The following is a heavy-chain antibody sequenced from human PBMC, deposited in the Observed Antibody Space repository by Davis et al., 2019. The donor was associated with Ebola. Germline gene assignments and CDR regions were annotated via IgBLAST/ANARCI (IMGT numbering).Heavy chain of an antibody. CDR3: AHSHGDY. CDR2: IYWDDDK. J-gene: IGHJ4*02. CDR1: RFSVSTRGVG. V-gene: IGHV2-5*02. Sequence: SGPTLVKPTQTLTLTCTLSRFSVSTRGVGVGWIRQPPGTALEWLALIYWDDDKRYSPSLKSRLTITKDTSKNQVVLTMTNMDPVDTATYYCAHSHGDYWGQGTLVTVSS.